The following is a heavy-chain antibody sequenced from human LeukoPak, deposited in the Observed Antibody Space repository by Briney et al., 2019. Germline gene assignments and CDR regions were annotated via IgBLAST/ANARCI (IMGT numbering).Heavy chain of an antibody. CDR1: GFTFSSYS. V-gene: IGHV3-21*04. J-gene: IGHJ4*02. CDR3: AKDDLVGGTPYYFDY. CDR2: ISSSSSYI. D-gene: IGHD1-26*01. Sequence: GGSLRLSCAASGFTFSSYSMNWVRQAPGKGLEWVSSISSSSSYIYYADSVKGRFTISRDNAKNSLYLQMNSLRAEDTAVYYCAKDDLVGGTPYYFDYWGQGTLVTVSS.